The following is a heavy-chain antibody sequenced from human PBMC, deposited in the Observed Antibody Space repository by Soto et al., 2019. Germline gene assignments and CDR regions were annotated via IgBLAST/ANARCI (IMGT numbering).Heavy chain of an antibody. D-gene: IGHD1-26*01. Sequence: PSETLSLTCTVSGGSISSGDYYWSWIRQPPGKGLEWIGSIYYSGSTYYNPSLKSRVTISVDTSKNQFSLKLNSVTAADTVVYYCARERAYRKRFDPWGQGTLVTVSS. V-gene: IGHV4-30-4*01. J-gene: IGHJ5*02. CDR3: ARERAYRKRFDP. CDR2: IYYSGST. CDR1: GGSISSGDYY.